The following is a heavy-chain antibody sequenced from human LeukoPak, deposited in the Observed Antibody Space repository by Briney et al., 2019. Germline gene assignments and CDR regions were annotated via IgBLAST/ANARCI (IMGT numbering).Heavy chain of an antibody. V-gene: IGHV1-3*01. CDR2: INAGNGNT. CDR1: GYTFTSYA. D-gene: IGHD3-10*01. Sequence: GASVRVSCKASGYTFTSYAMHWVRQAPGQRLEWMGWINAGNGNTKYSQKFQGRVTITRDTSASTAYMELSSLRSEDTAVYYCARELLYGSGSKFDYWGQGTLVTVSS. J-gene: IGHJ4*02. CDR3: ARELLYGSGSKFDY.